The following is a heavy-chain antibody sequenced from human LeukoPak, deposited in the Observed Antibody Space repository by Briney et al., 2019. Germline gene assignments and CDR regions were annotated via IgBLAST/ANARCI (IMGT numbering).Heavy chain of an antibody. CDR3: AKVSVWLGSGAFDI. J-gene: IGHJ3*02. D-gene: IGHD3-16*01. V-gene: IGHV3-23*01. CDR1: GFTFRTSG. Sequence: GGSLRLSCAASGFTFRTSGMSWVRQAPGKGLEWVSDISGGGGSTYYADSVKGRFTISRDNSRNTLSLQMNSLRAEDTAVYYCAKVSVWLGSGAFDIWGQGTMVTVSS. CDR2: ISGGGGST.